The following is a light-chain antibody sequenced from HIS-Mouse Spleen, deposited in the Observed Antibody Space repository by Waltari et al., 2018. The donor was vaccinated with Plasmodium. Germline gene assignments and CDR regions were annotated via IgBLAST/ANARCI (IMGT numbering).Light chain of an antibody. CDR2: EGS. CDR3: CSYAGSRMV. V-gene: IGLV2-23*01. Sequence: QSALTQPASVSGSPGQSITISCTGTSSYVGSYQLVSWYQQHPGKAPKLMIYEGSKRPSGVSNRFSGSKSGNTASLTISGLQAEDEADYYCCSYAGSRMVFGGGTKLTVL. J-gene: IGLJ2*01. CDR1: SSYVGSYQL.